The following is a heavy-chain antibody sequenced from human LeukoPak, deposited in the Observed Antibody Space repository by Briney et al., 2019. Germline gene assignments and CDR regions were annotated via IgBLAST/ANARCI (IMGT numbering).Heavy chain of an antibody. CDR3: ARAEGSGRYQGIMDY. J-gene: IGHJ4*02. D-gene: IGHD6-19*01. Sequence: PSETLSLTCAVSGGSISSGGYSWSWIRQPPGKGLEWIGYIYHSGSTYYNPSLKSRVTISVDRSKNQFSLKLSSVTAADTAVYYCARAEGSGRYQGIMDYWGQGTLVTVSS. CDR2: IYHSGST. V-gene: IGHV4-30-2*01. CDR1: GGSISSGGYS.